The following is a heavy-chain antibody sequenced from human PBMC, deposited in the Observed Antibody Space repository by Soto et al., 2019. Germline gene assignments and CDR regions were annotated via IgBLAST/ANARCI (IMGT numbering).Heavy chain of an antibody. CDR1: GYTFTSYG. Sequence: AASVKVSCKASGYTFTSYGISWVRQAPGQGLEWMGWISAYNGNTNYAQKLQGRVTMTTDTSTSTAYMELRSLRSDDTAVYYCARDTGYIAAAGSNYYYYGMDVWGQGTTVTVSS. CDR3: ARDTGYIAAAGSNYYYYGMDV. V-gene: IGHV1-18*01. D-gene: IGHD6-13*01. J-gene: IGHJ6*02. CDR2: ISAYNGNT.